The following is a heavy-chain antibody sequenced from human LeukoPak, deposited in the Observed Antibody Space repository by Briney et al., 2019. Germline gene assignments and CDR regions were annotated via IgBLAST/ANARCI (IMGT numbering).Heavy chain of an antibody. J-gene: IGHJ4*02. CDR2: IYYSGNT. CDR1: GGSISSSSYY. V-gene: IGHV4-39*07. Sequence: PSETLSLTCSVSGGSISSSSYYWGWIRQPPGKGLEWIGSIYYSGNTYNNPSLKSRATVSVDTSKNQFSLKLSSVIEADTAVYYCARAYAGYASRFDYWGQGILVTVSS. D-gene: IGHD1-1*01. CDR3: ARAYAGYASRFDY.